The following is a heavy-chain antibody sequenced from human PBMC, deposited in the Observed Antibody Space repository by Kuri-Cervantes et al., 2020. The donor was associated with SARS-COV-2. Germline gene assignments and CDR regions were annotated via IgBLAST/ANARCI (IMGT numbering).Heavy chain of an antibody. CDR2: ISGYNGNT. D-gene: IGHD3-16*02. J-gene: IGHJ4*02. Sequence: VNVTRMASGWTFTSYGISWVRQAPGQGLEWMGWISGYNGNTNYAQKLQGRVTMTTDTSTSTADMELRSLRSDDTAVYYCARDHRMITFGGVIDHFDYWGQGTLVTVSS. V-gene: IGHV1-18*04. CDR1: GWTFTSYG. CDR3: ARDHRMITFGGVIDHFDY.